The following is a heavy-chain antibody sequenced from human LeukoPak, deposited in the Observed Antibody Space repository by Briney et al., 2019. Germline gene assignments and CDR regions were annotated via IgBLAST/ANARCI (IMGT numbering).Heavy chain of an antibody. Sequence: GGSLRLSCAASGFTFSTYSMTWVRQAPGKGLEWVSSIHNSGSRTFYGDSVKGRFTVSRDNSKNTLYLQMNSLRAEDTAVYYCAKDVAPDSGWDLDYWGQGTLVTVSS. CDR3: AKDVAPDSGWDLDY. D-gene: IGHD6-19*01. CDR1: GFTFSTYS. J-gene: IGHJ4*02. CDR2: IHNSGSRT. V-gene: IGHV3-23*01.